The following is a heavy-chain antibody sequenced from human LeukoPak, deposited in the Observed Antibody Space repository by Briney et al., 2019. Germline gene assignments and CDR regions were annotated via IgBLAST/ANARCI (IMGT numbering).Heavy chain of an antibody. Sequence: GGSLRLACAASKFTFSSYAMSWVRQAPGRCLDSVSAISGSGATTNYADSVKGRFTISRDNVMNTLHLQMNSLRDEDTAVYYCARDKYGDYVFDYWGQGTLVTVSS. CDR1: KFTFSSYA. CDR2: ISGSGATT. V-gene: IGHV3-23*01. J-gene: IGHJ4*02. CDR3: ARDKYGDYVFDY. D-gene: IGHD4-17*01.